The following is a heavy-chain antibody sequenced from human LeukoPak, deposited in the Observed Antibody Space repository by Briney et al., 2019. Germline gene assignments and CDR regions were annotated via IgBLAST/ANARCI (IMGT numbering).Heavy chain of an antibody. CDR1: GFTFSSYG. D-gene: IGHD3-3*01. V-gene: IGHV3-30*03. Sequence: GRSLRLSCAASGFTFSSYGMHWVRQAPGKGLEWVAVISYDGSNKYYADSVKGRFTISRDNSKNTLYLQMNSLRAEDTAVYYCATRKREITIFGVDQGLDVWGKGTTVTVSS. J-gene: IGHJ6*04. CDR3: ATRKREITIFGVDQGLDV. CDR2: ISYDGSNK.